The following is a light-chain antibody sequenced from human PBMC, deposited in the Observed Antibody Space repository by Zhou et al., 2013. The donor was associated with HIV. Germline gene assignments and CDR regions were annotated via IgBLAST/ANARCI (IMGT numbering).Light chain of an antibody. J-gene: IGKJ1*01. Sequence: DIRMTQSPSILSAYVGDRVTVTCRASQSIGDWLAWYQQKPGKAPKLLIYKASSLESGVPSRFSGSGSGTEFFLSIRSLQPDDFATYYCQQYNSYSWTFGQGTKVEIK. CDR2: KAS. V-gene: IGKV1-5*03. CDR3: QQYNSYSWT. CDR1: QSIGDW.